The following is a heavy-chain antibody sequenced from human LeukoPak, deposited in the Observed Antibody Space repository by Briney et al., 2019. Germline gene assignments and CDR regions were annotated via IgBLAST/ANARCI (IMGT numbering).Heavy chain of an antibody. CDR2: FHNSGTS. J-gene: IGHJ4*02. Sequence: PSGTLSLTCTVSDDSISDYYRGWIRQPPGKGLEWIGYFHNSGTSTYNPSLKSRVTIPVDRSKNQFSLKLSSVTAADTAVYYCARRDWNDHYFDYWGQGTLVTVSS. CDR1: DDSISDYY. V-gene: IGHV4-59*12. D-gene: IGHD1-1*01. CDR3: ARRDWNDHYFDY.